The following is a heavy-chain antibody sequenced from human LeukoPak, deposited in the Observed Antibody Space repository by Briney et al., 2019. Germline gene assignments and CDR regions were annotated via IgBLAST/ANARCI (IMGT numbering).Heavy chain of an antibody. J-gene: IGHJ5*02. CDR2: IRYDGSNK. Sequence: GGSLRLSCAASGFTFSSYGMHWVRQAPGKGLEWVAFIRYDGSNKYYADSVKGRFTIYRDNAKNTLNLQMNSLRAEDTAVYYCARDLGQYYDTSDNWFDPWGQGTLVTVSS. D-gene: IGHD3-22*01. CDR1: GFTFSSYG. CDR3: ARDLGQYYDTSDNWFDP. V-gene: IGHV3-30*02.